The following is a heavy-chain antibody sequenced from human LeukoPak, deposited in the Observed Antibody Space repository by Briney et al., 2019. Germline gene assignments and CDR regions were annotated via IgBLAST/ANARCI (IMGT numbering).Heavy chain of an antibody. CDR1: GFTFSSYA. CDR3: AKTNIVVVPAAAFYYGMDV. V-gene: IGHV3-23*01. Sequence: GGSLGLSCAASGFTFSSYAMSWVRQAPGKGLEWVSAISGSGGSTYYADSVKGRFTISSDNSKNTLYLQMNSLRAEDTAVYYCAKTNIVVVPAAAFYYGMDVWGQGTTVTVSS. D-gene: IGHD2-2*01. CDR2: ISGSGGST. J-gene: IGHJ6*02.